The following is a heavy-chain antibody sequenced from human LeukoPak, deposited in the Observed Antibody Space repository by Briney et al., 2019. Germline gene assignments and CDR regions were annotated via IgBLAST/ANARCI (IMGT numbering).Heavy chain of an antibody. CDR1: GFTFSSYA. D-gene: IGHD3-22*01. CDR3: AKDLGYYYDSSGYYPNDAFDI. CDR2: ISGSGGST. J-gene: IGHJ3*02. Sequence: GGSLRLSCAASGFTFSSYAMSWVRQAPGKGLEWVSAISGSGGSTYYADSVKGRFTISRDNSKNTLYLQMNSLRAEDTAVYYCAKDLGYYYDSSGYYPNDAFDIWGQGTMVTVSS. V-gene: IGHV3-23*01.